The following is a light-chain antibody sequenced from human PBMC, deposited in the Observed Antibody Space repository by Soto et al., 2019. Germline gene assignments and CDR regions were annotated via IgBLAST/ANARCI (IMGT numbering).Light chain of an antibody. CDR3: SSYTSTNHVV. CDR2: EVS. V-gene: IGLV2-14*01. CDR1: SSDVGGYNY. J-gene: IGLJ2*01. Sequence: QSALTQPASVSGSPGQSITISCTGTSSDVGGYNYVSWYQLHPGKAPKLMVYEVSNRPSGVSNRFSGSKSGNTASLTISGLQAEDETDYYCSSYTSTNHVVFGGGTKLTVL.